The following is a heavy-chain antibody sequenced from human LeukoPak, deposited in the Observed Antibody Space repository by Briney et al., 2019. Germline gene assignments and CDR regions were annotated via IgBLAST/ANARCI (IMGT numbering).Heavy chain of an antibody. CDR3: ATSWGPDTSAFRWGRDGMDV. V-gene: IGHV3-23*01. D-gene: IGHD3-16*01. J-gene: IGHJ6*02. CDR2: ISKSGDHT. CDR1: GLTFNNYA. Sequence: GGSLRLSCAVSGLTFNNYAMSWVRQAPGKGLEWVSAISKSGDHTYYAASAKGRFTIYRDNSKNTQYLQMNSLRAEDTAVYYCATSWGPDTSAFRWGRDGMDVWGQGSTVIVS.